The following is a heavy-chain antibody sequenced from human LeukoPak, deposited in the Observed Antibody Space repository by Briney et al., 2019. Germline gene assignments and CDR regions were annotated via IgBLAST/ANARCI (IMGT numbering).Heavy chain of an antibody. Sequence: GGSLRLSCAASGFTFSSYAMSWVRQAPGKGLEWVSAISGSGGSTYYADSVKGRFAISRDNSKNTLYLQMNSLRAEDTAVYYCAKYRIAVSSSYFDYWGQGTLVTVSS. J-gene: IGHJ4*02. CDR2: ISGSGGST. CDR1: GFTFSSYA. CDR3: AKYRIAVSSSYFDY. D-gene: IGHD6-19*01. V-gene: IGHV3-23*01.